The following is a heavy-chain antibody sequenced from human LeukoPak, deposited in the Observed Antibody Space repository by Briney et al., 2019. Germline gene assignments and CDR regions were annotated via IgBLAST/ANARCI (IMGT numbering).Heavy chain of an antibody. CDR1: GGSIRSYY. J-gene: IGHJ4*02. V-gene: IGHV4-59*01. Sequence: SETLSLTCSVSGGSIRSYYWNWLRQSPGKGLEWIGYIYYSGSINYNPSFKSRVTMSVDTSKNQSSLTLHSVTAPDTAMYYCARSLGITSLDYWGQGMLVTVSS. D-gene: IGHD1-14*01. CDR3: ARSLGITSLDY. CDR2: IYYSGSI.